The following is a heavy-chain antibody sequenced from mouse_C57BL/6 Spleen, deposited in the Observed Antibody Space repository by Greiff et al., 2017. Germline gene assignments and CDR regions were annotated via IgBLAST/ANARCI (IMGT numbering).Heavy chain of an antibody. D-gene: IGHD3-3*01. CDR2: IHPNSGCT. CDR3: ARSDSTGAMDY. V-gene: IGHV1-64*01. Sequence: VQLQQPGAELVKPGASVKLSCKASGYTFTSYWMPWVKQRPGQGLEWIGMIHPNSGCTNYNENFKGRVTLPVDKSSSTAYMQLSSRTYKDSAVYYCARSDSTGAMDYWGQGTSVTVSS. CDR1: GYTFTSYW. J-gene: IGHJ4*01.